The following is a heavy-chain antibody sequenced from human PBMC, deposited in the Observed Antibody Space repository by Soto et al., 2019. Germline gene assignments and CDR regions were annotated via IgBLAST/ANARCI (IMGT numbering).Heavy chain of an antibody. CDR1: GYSFTNYW. D-gene: IGHD3-16*02. Sequence: GESLKISCKVSGYSFTNYWIGWVRQMPGKGLEWMGTIYPGDSDTKYSPSFRGQVTISADNSISTAYLQWSSLKASDTAMYYCAIPTTASLYFDYWGQATLVTVPS. V-gene: IGHV5-51*01. J-gene: IGHJ4*02. CDR2: IYPGDSDT. CDR3: AIPTTASLYFDY.